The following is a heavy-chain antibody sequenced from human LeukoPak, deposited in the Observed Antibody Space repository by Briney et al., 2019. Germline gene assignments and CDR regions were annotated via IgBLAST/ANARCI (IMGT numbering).Heavy chain of an antibody. CDR1: GFTFSSYA. Sequence: GGSLRLSCAASGFTFSSYAMSWVRQAPGKGLEWVSAISGSGGSTYYADSVKGRLTISRDNSKNTLYLQMNSLRAEDTAVYYCAKDHYDSSGYYLGHWGQGTLVTVSS. CDR3: AKDHYDSSGYYLGH. CDR2: ISGSGGST. D-gene: IGHD3-22*01. V-gene: IGHV3-23*01. J-gene: IGHJ4*02.